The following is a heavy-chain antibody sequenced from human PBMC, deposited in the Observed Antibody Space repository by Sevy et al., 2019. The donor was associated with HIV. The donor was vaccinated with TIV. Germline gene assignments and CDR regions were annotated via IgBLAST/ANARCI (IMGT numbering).Heavy chain of an antibody. D-gene: IGHD3-3*01. Sequence: GGSLRLSCAASGFTFRSFEMNWVRQAPGKGLEWVSYISSSGGTTDYTDSVRGRFTISRDNAKKSLYLQMNSLRGEDTAIYYCAKRGGQYDLGMDVWCQGTTVTVSS. CDR1: GFTFRSFE. J-gene: IGHJ6*02. CDR3: AKRGGQYDLGMDV. CDR2: ISSSGGTT. V-gene: IGHV3-48*03.